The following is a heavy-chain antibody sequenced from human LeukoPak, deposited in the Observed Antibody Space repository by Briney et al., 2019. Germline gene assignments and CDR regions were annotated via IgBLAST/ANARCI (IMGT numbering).Heavy chain of an antibody. V-gene: IGHV1-69*13. CDR2: IIPIFGTA. J-gene: IGHJ4*02. Sequence: GASVKVSCKASGGTFSSYAISWVRQAPGQGLEWMGGIIPIFGTANYAQKFQGRVTITADESTSTAYMELSSLRSEDTAVYYCAGGDDSSGYVDYWGQGTLVTVSS. CDR1: GGTFSSYA. D-gene: IGHD3-22*01. CDR3: AGGDDSSGYVDY.